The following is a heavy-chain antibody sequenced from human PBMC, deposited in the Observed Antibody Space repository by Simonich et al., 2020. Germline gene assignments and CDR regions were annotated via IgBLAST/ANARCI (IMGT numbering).Heavy chain of an antibody. CDR2: IYYSGNP. V-gene: IGHV4-59*08. Sequence: QVQLQESGPGLVKPSETLSLTCTVSGGSISSYYWSWIRQPQGKGLEWIGYIYYSGNPNYNPSPKSRVTISVDTSKNQFSLKLSSVTAADTAVYYCARHDRWLQFYFDYWGQGTLVTVSS. CDR3: ARHDRWLQFYFDY. CDR1: GGSISSYY. D-gene: IGHD5-12*01. J-gene: IGHJ4*02.